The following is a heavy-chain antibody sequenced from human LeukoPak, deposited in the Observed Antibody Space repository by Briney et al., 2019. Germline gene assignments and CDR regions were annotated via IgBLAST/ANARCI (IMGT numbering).Heavy chain of an antibody. Sequence: SETLSLTCTVSGGSISNSNYYWSWIRQPPGKGLEWIGYIYYSGSTNYNPSLKSRVSISVDTSKNQFSLKLSSVTAADTAVYYCARGSPAAPLDYWGQGTLVTVSS. CDR1: GGSISNSNYY. D-gene: IGHD6-25*01. CDR2: IYYSGST. J-gene: IGHJ4*02. CDR3: ARGSPAAPLDY. V-gene: IGHV4-61*01.